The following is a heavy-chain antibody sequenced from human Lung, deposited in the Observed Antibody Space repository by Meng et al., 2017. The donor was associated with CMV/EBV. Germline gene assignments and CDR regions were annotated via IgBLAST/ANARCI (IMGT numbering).Heavy chain of an antibody. Sequence: SCAASEITLSSYSMNWVRQAPGKRLEWVSSISTSGSYRYYADSAKGRFTISRDNAKNSLYLQMNSLRVEDTAVYYCALMAYSSSSGAFDIWGRGTXVTVSS. CDR2: ISTSGSYR. CDR3: ALMAYSSSSGAFDI. D-gene: IGHD6-6*01. J-gene: IGHJ3*02. CDR1: EITLSSYS. V-gene: IGHV3-21*01.